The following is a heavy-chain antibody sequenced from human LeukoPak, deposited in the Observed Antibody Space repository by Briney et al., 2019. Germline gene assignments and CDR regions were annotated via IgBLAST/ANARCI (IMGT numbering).Heavy chain of an antibody. CDR1: GFTVSSNY. J-gene: IGHJ4*02. CDR3: ARDLSTSLPGGFDY. V-gene: IGHV3-21*01. CDR2: ISSISHYI. Sequence: GGFLRLSCAASGFTVSSNYMSWVRQAPGKGLEWVSTISSISHYIYYADSVKGRFTIPRDNARNSLYLQMNSLRVEDTAVYYCARDLSTSLPGGFDYWGQGTLVTVSS. D-gene: IGHD2-2*01.